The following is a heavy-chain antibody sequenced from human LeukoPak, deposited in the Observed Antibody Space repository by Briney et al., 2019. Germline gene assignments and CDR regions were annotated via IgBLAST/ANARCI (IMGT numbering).Heavy chain of an antibody. V-gene: IGHV3-23*01. CDR2: ISGSGGST. Sequence: PGGSLRLSCAAPGFTFSSYAMSWVRQAPGKGLEWVSAISGSGGSTYYADSVKGRFTISRDNSKNTLYLQMNSLRAEDTAVYYCAQGALAGNQKPGGYWGQGTLVAVSS. D-gene: IGHD6-19*01. CDR3: AQGALAGNQKPGGY. J-gene: IGHJ4*02. CDR1: GFTFSSYA.